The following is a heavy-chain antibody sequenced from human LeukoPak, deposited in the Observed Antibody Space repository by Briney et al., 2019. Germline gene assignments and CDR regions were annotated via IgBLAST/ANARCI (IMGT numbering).Heavy chain of an antibody. CDR3: ARDGEYSSSWYPLY. Sequence: QSGGSLRLSCAASGFTFSSYWMSWVRQAPGEGLEWVANIKQDGSEKYYVDSVKGRFTISRDNAKNSLYLQMNSLRAEDTAVYYCARDGEYSSSWYPLYWGQGTLVTVSS. CDR1: GFTFSSYW. CDR2: IKQDGSEK. J-gene: IGHJ4*02. V-gene: IGHV3-7*01. D-gene: IGHD6-13*01.